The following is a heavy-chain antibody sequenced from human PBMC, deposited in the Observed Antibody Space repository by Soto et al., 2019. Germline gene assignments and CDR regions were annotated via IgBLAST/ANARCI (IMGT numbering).Heavy chain of an antibody. V-gene: IGHV4-39*01. J-gene: IGHJ2*01. Sequence: SETLSLTCTVSGGSISSSSYYWGWIRQPPGKGLEWIGSIYYSGSTYYNPSLKSRVTISVDTSKNQFSLKLSSVTAADTAVYYCARRLAFYWYFDLWGRGTLVTVSS. CDR2: IYYSGST. D-gene: IGHD6-6*01. CDR3: ARRLAFYWYFDL. CDR1: GGSISSSSYY.